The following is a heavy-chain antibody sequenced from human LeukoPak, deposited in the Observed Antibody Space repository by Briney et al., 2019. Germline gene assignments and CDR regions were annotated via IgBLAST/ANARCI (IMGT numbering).Heavy chain of an antibody. CDR2: TDTSGNYI. V-gene: IGHV3-21*06. D-gene: IGHD4-17*01. CDR1: GFTFSNYG. J-gene: IGHJ4*02. Sequence: GGSLRLSCEASGFTFSNYGMNWVRQAPGKGLEWVSFTDTSGNYIYYGDSVKGRFTISRDNARNLLFLQMNGLRAEDTAVYYCASYGDYCQYYFDFWGQGTVVTVSS. CDR3: ASYGDYCQYYFDF.